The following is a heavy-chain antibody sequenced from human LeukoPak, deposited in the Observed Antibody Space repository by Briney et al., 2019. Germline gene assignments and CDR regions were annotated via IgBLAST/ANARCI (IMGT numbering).Heavy chain of an antibody. CDR2: INPSSGST. J-gene: IGHJ4*02. Sequence: VSVKVSCKASGSTFTRYYIHWVRQAPGQGLDWMGMINPSSGSTRFAQMFQDRVTMTRDTSTSAVYMELSSLTSEDTAMYYCARTYSSSWSYCDSWGQGTLVTVSS. V-gene: IGHV1-46*01. D-gene: IGHD6-13*01. CDR3: ARTYSSSWSYCDS. CDR1: GSTFTRYY.